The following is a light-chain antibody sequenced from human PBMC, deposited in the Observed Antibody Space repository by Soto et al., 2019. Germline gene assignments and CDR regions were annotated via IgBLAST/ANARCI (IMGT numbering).Light chain of an antibody. CDR2: DVS. Sequence: QSALTQPASVSGSPGQSITISCTGTSSDVGAYNYVSWYQQHPGKAPKLMIYDVSNRPSGVSSRFSGSKSGNTASLTFSGLQAEDEADYYCSLYTTSSIYVFGTGTKVTVL. CDR1: SSDVGAYNY. CDR3: SLYTTSSIYV. V-gene: IGLV2-14*01. J-gene: IGLJ1*01.